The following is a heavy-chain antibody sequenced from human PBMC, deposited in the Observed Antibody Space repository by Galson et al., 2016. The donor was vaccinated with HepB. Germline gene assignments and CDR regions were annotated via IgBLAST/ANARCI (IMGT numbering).Heavy chain of an antibody. J-gene: IGHJ6*02. CDR2: ISWNGGSI. CDR1: GLTFDTYA. CDR3: ARSARPNYYYYGVGV. Sequence: SLRLSCAASGLTFDTYAMHWVRQAPGEGLEWVSGISWNGGSIGYADSVKGRFTISRDNAKNSLYLQMNSLRAEDTALYYCARSARPNYYYYGVGVWGQGTTVTVSS. V-gene: IGHV3-9*01. D-gene: IGHD6-6*01.